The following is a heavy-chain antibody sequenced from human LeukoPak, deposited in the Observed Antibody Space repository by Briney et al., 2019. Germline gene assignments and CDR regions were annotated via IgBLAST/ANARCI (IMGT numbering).Heavy chain of an antibody. CDR3: AREGPDSSTTFDY. CDR2: INPSGGST. V-gene: IGHV1-46*01. Sequence: ASVKVSCKASGGTFSSYAISWVRQAPGQGLEWMGIINPSGGSTSYAQEFQGRVTMTRDTSTSTVYMELSSLRSEDTAVYYCAREGPDSSTTFDYWGQGTLVTVSS. CDR1: GGTFSSYA. D-gene: IGHD2-2*01. J-gene: IGHJ4*02.